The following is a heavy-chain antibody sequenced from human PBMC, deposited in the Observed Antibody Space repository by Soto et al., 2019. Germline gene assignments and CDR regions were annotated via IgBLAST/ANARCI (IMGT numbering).Heavy chain of an antibody. CDR2: IYWDDDK. Sequence: QITLKESGPTLVKPTQTLTLTCTFSGFSLSTSGVGVGWIRQPPGKALEWLALIYWDDDKRYSPSLKSRLTITKNTSKNQVVLTVTTMDPVDTATYYCAHRLTALDYYDSSGSVFDPWGQGTLVTVSS. J-gene: IGHJ5*02. D-gene: IGHD3-22*01. V-gene: IGHV2-5*02. CDR3: AHRLTALDYYDSSGSVFDP. CDR1: GFSLSTSGVG.